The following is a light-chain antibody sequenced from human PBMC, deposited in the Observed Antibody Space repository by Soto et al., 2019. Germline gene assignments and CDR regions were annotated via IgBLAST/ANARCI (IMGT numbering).Light chain of an antibody. J-gene: IGKJ4*01. Sequence: DIQMTQSPSSLSASVGDRVTITCRAGQDVNTWLAWYQQKPGRAPNLLIFAASSLQSGVPSRFSGNGSGTHFTLSISSLQPEDFATYYCQQAHIFPLTFSGGTKVEIK. CDR3: QQAHIFPLT. CDR1: QDVNTW. CDR2: AAS. V-gene: IGKV1-12*01.